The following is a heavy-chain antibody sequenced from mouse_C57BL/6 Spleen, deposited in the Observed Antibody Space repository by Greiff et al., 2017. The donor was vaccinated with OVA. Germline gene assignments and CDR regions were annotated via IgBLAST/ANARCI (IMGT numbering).Heavy chain of an antibody. J-gene: IGHJ4*01. Sequence: VQLQQSGAELVKPGASVKLSCTASGFNIKDYYMHWVKQRTEQGLEWIGRIDPEDGETKYAPQFQGKATITADTSSNTAYLQLSSLTSEDTAVYYCARTVVGGDYAMDYWGQGTSVTVSS. CDR3: ARTVVGGDYAMDY. CDR2: IDPEDGET. D-gene: IGHD1-1*01. V-gene: IGHV14-2*01. CDR1: GFNIKDYY.